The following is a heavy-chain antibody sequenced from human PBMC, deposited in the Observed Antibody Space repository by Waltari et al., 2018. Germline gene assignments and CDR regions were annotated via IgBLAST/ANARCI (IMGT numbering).Heavy chain of an antibody. D-gene: IGHD4-4*01. CDR2: ISPNSGVT. V-gene: IGHV1-2*06. CDR3: AKDLQGSIDS. CDR1: GYTFTAYS. J-gene: IGHJ4*02. Sequence: QVQLVQSGAEVKEPGASVMVSCKASGYTFTAYSIPWVGLAPGQGLEWMGRISPNSGVTTYAQKFQGRVTMTRDTSISTAYMELSRLRSDDTAFYYCAKDLQGSIDSWGQGTLLAVSS.